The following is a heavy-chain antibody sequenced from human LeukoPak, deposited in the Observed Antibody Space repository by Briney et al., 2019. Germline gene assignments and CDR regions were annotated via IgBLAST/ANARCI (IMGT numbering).Heavy chain of an antibody. CDR1: GFTFSNYA. CDR2: ISFDGRNK. J-gene: IGHJ4*02. CDR3: ASGGAMVSWGA. D-gene: IGHD5-18*01. Sequence: PGGSLRLSCSASGFTFSNYAMNWVRQAPGRGLEWVAAISFDGRNKFYADAVKGRFTISRDNSKNTLYLQMNSLRAEDTALYYCASGGAMVSWGAWGQGTLVTVSS. V-gene: IGHV3-30*04.